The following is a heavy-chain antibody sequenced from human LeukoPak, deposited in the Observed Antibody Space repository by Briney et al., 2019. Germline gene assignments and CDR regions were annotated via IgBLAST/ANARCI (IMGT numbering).Heavy chain of an antibody. Sequence: SETLSLTCTVSGYSISSGYYWGWIRQPPGKGLEWIGSIYHSGSTYYNPSLKSRVTISVDTSKNQFSLNLTSVTAADTAVYYCARAIYDFWSGYYSDYWGQGTLVTVSS. CDR1: GYSISSGYY. D-gene: IGHD3-3*01. V-gene: IGHV4-38-2*02. J-gene: IGHJ4*02. CDR2: IYHSGST. CDR3: ARAIYDFWSGYYSDY.